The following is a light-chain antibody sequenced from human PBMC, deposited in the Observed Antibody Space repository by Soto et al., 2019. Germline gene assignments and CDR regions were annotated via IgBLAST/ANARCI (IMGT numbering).Light chain of an antibody. V-gene: IGLV1-40*01. Sequence: QSALTQPPSVSGAPGQRVTISCTGSSSNIGAGYDVHWYQQLPGTAPKLLIYGNSNRPSGVPDRFSGSKSGTSASLAITRLRVEDEAVYSCQSYDSSLSGYFFGTGTKVTVL. CDR1: SSNIGAGYD. CDR3: QSYDSSLSGYF. J-gene: IGLJ1*01. CDR2: GNS.